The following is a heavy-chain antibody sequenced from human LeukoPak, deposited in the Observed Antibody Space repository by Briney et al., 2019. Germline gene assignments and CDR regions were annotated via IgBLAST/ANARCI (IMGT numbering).Heavy chain of an antibody. Sequence: SETLSLTCAVYDGSFSGYYWSWIRQPPGKGLEWIGEINHSGSTNYNPSLKSRVTISVDTSKNQFSLKLSSVTAADTAVYYCARGSRGMEWLLYRRGFDYWGQGTLVTVSS. J-gene: IGHJ4*02. CDR1: DGSFSGYY. D-gene: IGHD3-3*01. V-gene: IGHV4-34*01. CDR3: ARGSRGMEWLLYRRGFDY. CDR2: INHSGST.